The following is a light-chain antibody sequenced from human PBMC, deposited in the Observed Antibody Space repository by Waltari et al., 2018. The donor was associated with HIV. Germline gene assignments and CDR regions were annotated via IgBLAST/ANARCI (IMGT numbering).Light chain of an antibody. CDR1: QTIGYSDGDTN. Sequence: DVVMTQSPLYLPVTLGQPASISCRSSQTIGYSDGDTNLNWFHQRPGQSPRRLLYQVSKRDSAVPDRFTGSGSGTRFTLTISRGEAEDVGIYYCMQGTHWPPTFGGGTKVEI. CDR2: QVS. V-gene: IGKV2-30*01. J-gene: IGKJ4*01. CDR3: MQGTHWPPT.